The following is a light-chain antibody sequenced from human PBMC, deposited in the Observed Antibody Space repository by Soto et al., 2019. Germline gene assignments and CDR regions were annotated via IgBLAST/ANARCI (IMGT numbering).Light chain of an antibody. V-gene: IGKV1-5*01. J-gene: IGKJ1*01. Sequence: IRMTQSPSSLSASTGDIVTITCRASQSISSWLAWYQQKPGKAPKLLIYDASSLESGVPSRFSGSGSGTEFTLTITSLQPDDFATYYCQQYNSYPWTFGQGTKVDIK. CDR2: DAS. CDR1: QSISSW. CDR3: QQYNSYPWT.